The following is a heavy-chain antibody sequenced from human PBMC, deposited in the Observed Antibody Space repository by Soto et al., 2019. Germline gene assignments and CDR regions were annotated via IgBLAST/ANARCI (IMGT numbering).Heavy chain of an antibody. D-gene: IGHD1-1*01. Sequence: ASVKVSCKASGYTFTSYDVNWVRQATGQGLEWMGWVNPNSGNTGYAQKFQGRVTMTRDTSISTAYMELSSLSSEDTAMYYCAREKANADNPLDSWGQGTQVTVSS. CDR1: GYTFTSYD. CDR2: VNPNSGNT. J-gene: IGHJ4*02. CDR3: AREKANADNPLDS. V-gene: IGHV1-8*01.